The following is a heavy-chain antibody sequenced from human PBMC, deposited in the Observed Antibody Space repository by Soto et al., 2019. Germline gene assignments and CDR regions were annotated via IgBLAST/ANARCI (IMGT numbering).Heavy chain of an antibody. CDR2: ISYDGSNK. J-gene: IGHJ4*02. V-gene: IGHV3-30*18. D-gene: IGHD6-19*01. CDR1: GFTCSSYG. CDR3: AKDRFRIAVAAPFDY. Sequence: QVQLVESGGGVVQPGRSLRLSCAASGFTCSSYGMHWVRQAPGKGLEWVAVISYDGSNKYYADSVKGRFTISRDNSKNTLYLQMNSLRAEDTAVYYCAKDRFRIAVAAPFDYWGQGTLATVSS.